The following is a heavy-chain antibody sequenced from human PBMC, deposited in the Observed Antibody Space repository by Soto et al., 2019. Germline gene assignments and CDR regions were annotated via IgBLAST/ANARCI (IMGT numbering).Heavy chain of an antibody. CDR3: ARVVPGAEAWFGP. CDR2: ISLYSDGT. V-gene: IGHV1-18*01. Sequence: ASVKVSCKTSGYTFSNYGITCVRQAPGQPLEWLGWISLYSDGTNYAQKFQGRVSMTTDTSTTTAYMELRSLRSDDTAVYYCARVVPGAEAWFGPWGQGTLVTVSS. J-gene: IGHJ5*02. D-gene: IGHD2-2*01. CDR1: GYTFSNYG.